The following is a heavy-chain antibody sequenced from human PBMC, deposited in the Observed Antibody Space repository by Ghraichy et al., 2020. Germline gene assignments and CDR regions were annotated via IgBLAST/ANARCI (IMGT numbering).Heavy chain of an antibody. D-gene: IGHD5-18*01. CDR1: GFTFDDYA. Sequence: GGSLRLSCAASGFTFDDYAMHWVRQGPGKGLEWVSGISWNSGSIGYADSVKGRFTISRDNAKNSLYLQMNSLRAEDTALYYCAKDFVRTAMVSLHGELPWSSIYGTVKHSSDAFDIWGQGTMVTVSS. CDR2: ISWNSGSI. V-gene: IGHV3-9*01. J-gene: IGHJ3*02. CDR3: AKDFVRTAMVSLHGELPWSSIYGTVKHSSDAFDI.